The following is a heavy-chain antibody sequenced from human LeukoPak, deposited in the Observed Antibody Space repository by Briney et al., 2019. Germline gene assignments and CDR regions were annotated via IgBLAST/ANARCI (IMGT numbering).Heavy chain of an antibody. CDR3: AKDSRGSNVRAFDY. Sequence: GGSLRLSCAASEFTFSSYSMNWVRQAPGKGLEWVSYITNSGNSKGYADSVKGRFTISRDNSKNTLYLQMNSLSADDTAVYYCAKDSRGSNVRAFDYWGRGILVTVSS. CDR2: ITNSGNSK. CDR1: EFTFSSYS. V-gene: IGHV3-48*01. J-gene: IGHJ4*02. D-gene: IGHD2-8*01.